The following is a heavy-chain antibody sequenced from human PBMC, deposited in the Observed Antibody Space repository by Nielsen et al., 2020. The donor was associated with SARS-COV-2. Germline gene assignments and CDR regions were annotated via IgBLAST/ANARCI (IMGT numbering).Heavy chain of an antibody. Sequence: GESLKISCAASGFTFSSYWMSWVRQAPGKGLEWVANIKQGGSEKYYVDSVKGRFTISRDNAKNSLYLQMNSLRAEDTAVYYCAVDTAFRFDYWGQGTLVTVSS. V-gene: IGHV3-7*01. J-gene: IGHJ4*02. CDR1: GFTFSSYW. D-gene: IGHD5-18*01. CDR3: AVDTAFRFDY. CDR2: IKQGGSEK.